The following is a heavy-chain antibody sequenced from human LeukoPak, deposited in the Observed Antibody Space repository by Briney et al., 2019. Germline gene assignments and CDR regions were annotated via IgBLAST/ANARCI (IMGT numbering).Heavy chain of an antibody. D-gene: IGHD3-22*01. CDR1: GFTFSDYY. J-gene: IGHJ3*02. V-gene: IGHV3-11*04. Sequence: PGGSLRLSCAASGFTFSDYYMSWIRQAPGKGLEWVSYISSSGSTIYYADSVKGRFTISRDNAKNSLYLQMNSLRAEDTAVYYCARDSDVDYYDKSASHAFDIWGQGTMVTVSS. CDR3: ARDSDVDYYDKSASHAFDI. CDR2: ISSSGSTI.